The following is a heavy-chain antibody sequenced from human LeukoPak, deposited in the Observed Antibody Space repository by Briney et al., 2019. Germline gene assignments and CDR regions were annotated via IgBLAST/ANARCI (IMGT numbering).Heavy chain of an antibody. CDR3: ARDQGGSGYPGPFDY. CDR2: ISAYNGNK. Sequence: ASVKVSCKASGYTFTNYYIHWVRQAPGQGLEWMGWISAYNGNKNNAQKLQGRVSMTTDTSTSTAYMELRSLRYDDTAVYYCARDQGGSGYPGPFDYWGQGTLVTVSS. J-gene: IGHJ4*02. D-gene: IGHD3-22*01. V-gene: IGHV1-18*04. CDR1: GYTFTNYY.